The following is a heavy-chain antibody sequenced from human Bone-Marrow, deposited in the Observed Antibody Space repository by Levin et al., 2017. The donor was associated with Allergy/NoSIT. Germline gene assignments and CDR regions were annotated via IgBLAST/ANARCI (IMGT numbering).Heavy chain of an antibody. CDR3: AKDKPYTGGY. D-gene: IGHD3-16*01. V-gene: IGHV3-30*18. J-gene: IGHJ4*02. Sequence: AGGSLRLSCVVSGFPFSSFAMHWDRQAPGRGLEWVAVISRDGINEYYADSVKGRYTISRDNSKNTLYLQMDSLRPEDTAVYYCAKDKPYTGGYWGQGSLVTVSS. CDR2: ISRDGINE. CDR1: GFPFSSFA.